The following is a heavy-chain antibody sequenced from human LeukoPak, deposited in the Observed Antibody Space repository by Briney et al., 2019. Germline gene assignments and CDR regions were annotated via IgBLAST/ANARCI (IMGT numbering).Heavy chain of an antibody. D-gene: IGHD3-3*01. V-gene: IGHV5-51*01. J-gene: IGHJ4*02. CDR1: GYSFTSYW. CDR2: IYPRDSDT. CDR3: ARLNDFWSGYLKYYFDY. Sequence: GESLKISCKGSGYSFTSYWIGWVCQMPGKGLELMGIIYPRDSDTRYSPSFQGQVTISADKSITTTYLQWSGLKASDTAMYYCARLNDFWSGYLKYYFDYWGQGTLVTVSS.